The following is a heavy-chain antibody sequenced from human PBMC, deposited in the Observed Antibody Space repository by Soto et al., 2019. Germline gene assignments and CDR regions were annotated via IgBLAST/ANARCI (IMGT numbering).Heavy chain of an antibody. J-gene: IGHJ4*02. D-gene: IGHD3-16*01. Sequence: GSLRLSCAASGFKFSNYAMSWVRQAPGKGLEWVSLISATGGGTYYADSVKGRFTISRDNSHNTPYLQVHSLTAEDTAVYYCAKDRRAGGNSAFYFDFWGQGAQVTVSS. CDR3: AKDRRAGGNSAFYFDF. V-gene: IGHV3-23*01. CDR2: ISATGGGT. CDR1: GFKFSNYA.